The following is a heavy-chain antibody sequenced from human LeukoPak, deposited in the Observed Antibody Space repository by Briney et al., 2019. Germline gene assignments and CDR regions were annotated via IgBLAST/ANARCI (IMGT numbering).Heavy chain of an antibody. J-gene: IGHJ4*02. CDR3: ASQRWLQSSFDY. V-gene: IGHV3-23*01. Sequence: GGSLRLSCAASGFSFSSHAMTWVRQAPGKGLDWVSGISGSGGSTSYADSVKGRFTISRDNAKNTLYLQMNSLRAEDTAVYYCASQRWLQSSFDYWGQGTLVTVSS. CDR1: GFSFSSHA. CDR2: ISGSGGST. D-gene: IGHD5-24*01.